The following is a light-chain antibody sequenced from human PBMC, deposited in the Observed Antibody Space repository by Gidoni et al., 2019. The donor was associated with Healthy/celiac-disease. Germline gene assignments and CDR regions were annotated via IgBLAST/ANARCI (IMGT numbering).Light chain of an antibody. CDR3: QQYNSYSPL. V-gene: IGKV1-5*03. J-gene: IGKJ3*01. CDR2: KAS. Sequence: DIPMTQSPSTLSASVGHRVTITCRASQSISSWLAWYTQKPGKAPKLLSYKASSLESGVPSRFSGSGAGTEFTLTSSRLQPDDFATYYCQQYNSYSPLFGPGTKVDIK. CDR1: QSISSW.